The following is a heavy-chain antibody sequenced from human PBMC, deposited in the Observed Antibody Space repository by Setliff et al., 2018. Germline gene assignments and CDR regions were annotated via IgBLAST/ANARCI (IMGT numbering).Heavy chain of an antibody. CDR3: AGATGVTYTWYFEH. Sequence: GGSLRLSCAASGFTFNKYWMTWVRQAPGKGLEWVANIDPDGIGKYYIDSVRGRFTISRDNAKNTLYLHMNNLRAEDTAVYFCAGATGVTYTWYFEHWGQGSLVTVSS. CDR2: IDPDGIGK. D-gene: IGHD2-21*02. V-gene: IGHV3-7*03. CDR1: GFTFNKYW. J-gene: IGHJ1*01.